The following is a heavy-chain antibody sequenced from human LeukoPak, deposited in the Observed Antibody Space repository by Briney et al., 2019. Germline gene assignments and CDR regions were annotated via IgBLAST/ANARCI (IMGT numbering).Heavy chain of an antibody. CDR3: ARVNMVRGVIGGYYFDY. CDR1: GFAFSSYG. CDR2: IWYDGGNK. V-gene: IGHV3-33*01. Sequence: PGRSLRLSCVASGFAFSSYGMHWVCQGPGKGLEWVAVIWYDGGNKYYAESVKGRFTISRDNSKNTLYLQMNSLRSDDTAVYYCARVNMVRGVIGGYYFDYWGQGTLVTVSS. J-gene: IGHJ4*02. D-gene: IGHD3-10*01.